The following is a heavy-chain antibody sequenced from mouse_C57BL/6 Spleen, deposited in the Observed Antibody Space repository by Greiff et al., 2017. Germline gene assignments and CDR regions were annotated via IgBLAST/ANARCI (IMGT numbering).Heavy chain of an antibody. D-gene: IGHD1-1*01. V-gene: IGHV1-9*01. J-gene: IGHJ1*03. CDR3: ARSRYYGSWMET. CDR2: ILPGSGST. CDR1: GYTFTGYW. Sequence: QVQLQQSGAELMKPGASVKLSCKATGYTFTGYWIEWVKQRPGHGLEWIGEILPGSGSTNYNEKFKGKAKFTADTSSNTAYMQLSSLTTEDSAIYYCARSRYYGSWMETWGTGTTVTVSS.